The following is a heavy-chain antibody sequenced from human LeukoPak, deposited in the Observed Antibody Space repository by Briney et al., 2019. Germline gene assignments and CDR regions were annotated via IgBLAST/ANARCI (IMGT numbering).Heavy chain of an antibody. J-gene: IGHJ5*01. CDR3: ARSDRFDS. Sequence: GGSLRLSCAASGFTVSSTYMSWVRQAPGKGLEWVSVIYSGGSTDYADSVKGRFTISRDNAKNTLYLQMNSLRADDTAVYYCARSDRFDSWGQGTLVTVSS. CDR1: GFTVSSTY. CDR2: IYSGGST. V-gene: IGHV3-53*01.